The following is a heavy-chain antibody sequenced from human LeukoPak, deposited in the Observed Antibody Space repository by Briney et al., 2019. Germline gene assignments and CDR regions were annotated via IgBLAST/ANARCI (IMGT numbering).Heavy chain of an antibody. D-gene: IGHD3-16*01. Sequence: GESLRLSCATSGFSFNRRGMNWVRHPPGKGLEWVSYISPRSETIYYAESVKGRFTVSRDDSKDSLYLQMHTLRAEDTAVYYCARIDGPTVFTYYMDLWGKGTTITVAS. CDR2: ISPRSETI. CDR3: ARIDGPTVFTYYMDL. CDR1: GFSFNRRG. V-gene: IGHV3-48*04. J-gene: IGHJ6*03.